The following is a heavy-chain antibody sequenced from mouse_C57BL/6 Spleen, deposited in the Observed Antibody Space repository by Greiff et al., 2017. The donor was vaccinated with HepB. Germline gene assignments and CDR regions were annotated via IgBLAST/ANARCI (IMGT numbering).Heavy chain of an antibody. J-gene: IGHJ4*01. CDR1: GYAFSSSW. D-gene: IGHD4-1*01. CDR3: ARSGTGLYYYAMDY. V-gene: IGHV1-82*01. Sequence: QVQLQQSGPELVKPGASVKISCKASGYAFSSSWMNWVKQRPGKGLEWIGRIYPGDGDTNYNGKFKGKATLTADKSSSTAYMQLSSLTSEDSAVYFCARSGTGLYYYAMDYWGQGTSVTVSS. CDR2: IYPGDGDT.